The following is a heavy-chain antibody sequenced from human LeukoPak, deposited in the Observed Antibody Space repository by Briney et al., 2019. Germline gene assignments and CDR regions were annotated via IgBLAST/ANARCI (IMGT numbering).Heavy chain of an antibody. CDR3: AKDRAAMAPRGAFDI. J-gene: IGHJ3*02. Sequence: PGGSLRLSCAASGFTFDDYAMHWVRQAPGKGLEWVSGISWNSGSIGYADSVKGRFTISRDNSKNTLYLQMDSLRAEDTAVYYCAKDRAAMAPRGAFDIWGQGTMVTVSS. CDR1: GFTFDDYA. D-gene: IGHD5-18*01. CDR2: ISWNSGSI. V-gene: IGHV3-9*01.